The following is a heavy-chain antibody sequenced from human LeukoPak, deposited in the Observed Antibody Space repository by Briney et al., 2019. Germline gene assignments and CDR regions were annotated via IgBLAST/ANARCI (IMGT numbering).Heavy chain of an antibody. V-gene: IGHV1-8*01. CDR2: MNPNRGNT. CDR1: GYTFTSYD. Sequence: ASVTVSCKASGYTFTSYDINWLRQATGQGLEWMGWMNPNRGNTGYAQKFQGRVTMTRNTSISTAYMELSSLRSEDTAVYYCARGLSSGWYGDNWFDPWGQGTLVTVSS. D-gene: IGHD6-19*01. J-gene: IGHJ5*02. CDR3: ARGLSSGWYGDNWFDP.